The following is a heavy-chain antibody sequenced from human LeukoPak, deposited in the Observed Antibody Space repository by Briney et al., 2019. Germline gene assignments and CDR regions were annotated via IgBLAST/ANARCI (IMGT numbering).Heavy chain of an antibody. D-gene: IGHD3-3*01. J-gene: IGHJ6*03. CDR2: ISSNGGGT. CDR1: GFTFSSYA. CDR3: ARGQRAHVEWSNYMDV. Sequence: PGGSLRLSCAASGFTFSSYAMYWVRQAPGKGLEYVSAISSNGGGTYYGSSVKGRFTISRDNSKNTLYLQMNSLRTEDTAVYYCARGQRAHVEWSNYMDVWGKGTTVIVSS. V-gene: IGHV3-64*01.